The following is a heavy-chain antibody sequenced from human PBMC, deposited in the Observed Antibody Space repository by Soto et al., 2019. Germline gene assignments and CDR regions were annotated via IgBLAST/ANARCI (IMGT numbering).Heavy chain of an antibody. CDR1: GGSISSGGYY. J-gene: IGHJ6*02. V-gene: IGHV4-31*03. D-gene: IGHD3-22*01. Sequence: TSETLSLTCTVSGGSISSGGYYWSWIRQHPGKGLEWIGYIYYSGSTYYNPSLKSRVTMSVDTSKNHFSLKLSSVTAADTAVYYCAGLETRDSSGYYAPSYYYYGMDVWGQGTTVTVSS. CDR2: IYYSGST. CDR3: AGLETRDSSGYYAPSYYYYGMDV.